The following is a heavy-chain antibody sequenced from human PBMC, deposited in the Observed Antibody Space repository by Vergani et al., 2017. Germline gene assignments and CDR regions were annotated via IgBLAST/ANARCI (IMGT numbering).Heavy chain of an antibody. V-gene: IGHV3-7*01. CDR2: IKGDGSAK. CDR3: ARGHPVGSY. Sequence: EVQLMESGGGWAQPGGSLRLSCAASGFRFSNYWMHWLRQAPGKGLEWVAAIKGDGSAKQYVESVKGRFTISRDNAKSSLYLQMNSLRVANTAVYYCARGHPVGSYWGQGALVTVSS. J-gene: IGHJ4*02. D-gene: IGHD1-26*01. CDR1: GFRFSNYW.